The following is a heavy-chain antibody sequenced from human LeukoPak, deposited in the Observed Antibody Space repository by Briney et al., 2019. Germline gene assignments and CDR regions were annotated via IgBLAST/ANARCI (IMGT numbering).Heavy chain of an antibody. J-gene: IGHJ3*02. CDR1: GYTFTDYY. CDR2: IIPIFGTA. CDR3: AKNSGSPDAFDI. V-gene: IGHV1-69*13. D-gene: IGHD1-26*01. Sequence: SVKVSCKASGYTFTDYYIHWVRQAPGQGLEWMGGIIPIFGTANYAQKFQGRVTITADESTSTAYMELSSLRSEDTAVYYCAKNSGSPDAFDIWGQGTMVTVSS.